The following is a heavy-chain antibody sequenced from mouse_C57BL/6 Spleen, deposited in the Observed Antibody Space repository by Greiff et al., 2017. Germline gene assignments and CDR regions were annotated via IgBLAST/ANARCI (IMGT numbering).Heavy chain of an antibody. CDR1: GFTFSSYA. CDR3: TRDADGYYFPFDY. D-gene: IGHD2-3*01. V-gene: IGHV5-9-1*02. CDR2: ISSGGDYI. J-gene: IGHJ2*01. Sequence: EVKLMESGEGLVKPGGSLKLSCAASGFTFSSYAMSWVRQTPEKRLEWVAYISSGGDYIYYADTVKGRFTISRDNARNTLYLQMSSLKSEDTAMYYCTRDADGYYFPFDYWGQGTTLTVSS.